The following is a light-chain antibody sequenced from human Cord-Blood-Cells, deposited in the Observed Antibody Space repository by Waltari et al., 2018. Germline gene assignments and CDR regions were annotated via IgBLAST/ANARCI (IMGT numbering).Light chain of an antibody. V-gene: IGLV2-14*01. CDR1: SSDVGGYNY. CDR2: DVS. Sequence: QSALTQPASVSGSPGQSITIPCTGTSSDVGGYNYVSWYQQHPGKAPKLMIYDVSKRPSGFSNRFSGSKSGNTASLTISGLQAEDEADYYCSSYTSSSTRVFGGGTKLTVL. J-gene: IGLJ3*02. CDR3: SSYTSSSTRV.